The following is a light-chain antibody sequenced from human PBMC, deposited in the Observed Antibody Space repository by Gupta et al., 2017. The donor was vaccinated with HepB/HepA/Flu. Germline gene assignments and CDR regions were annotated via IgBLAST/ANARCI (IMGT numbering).Light chain of an antibody. Sequence: DIVLTQSPGTLSLSPVQRATLSCRTGLPLNTYFLAWYQQKAGQAPRLLIYRTSFRATGVPDRFSGTGSGTDFTLTITKLEPEDFAVYYCQQYLSSPYTFGPGTYLEIK. CDR2: RTS. J-gene: IGKJ2*01. CDR1: LPLNTYF. V-gene: IGKV3-20*01. CDR3: QQYLSSPYT.